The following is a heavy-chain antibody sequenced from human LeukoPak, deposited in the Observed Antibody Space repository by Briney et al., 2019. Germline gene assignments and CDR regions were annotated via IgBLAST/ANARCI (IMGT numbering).Heavy chain of an antibody. CDR3: AKSGQSYHYTPGDFS. CDR1: GGSVSSSSSY. Sequence: SETLSLTCTVSGGSVSSSSSYWGWIRQPPGKGLEWIGSAYFTGSTNYNPSLKTRVSISLDTSKNQFSLRLTSVTASDTAVYYCAKSGQSYHYTPGDFSWGQGTLVAVSS. CDR2: AYFTGST. D-gene: IGHD3-3*01. J-gene: IGHJ5*02. V-gene: IGHV4-39*01.